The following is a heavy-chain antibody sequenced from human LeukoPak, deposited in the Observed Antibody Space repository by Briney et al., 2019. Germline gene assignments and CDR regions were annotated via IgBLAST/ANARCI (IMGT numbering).Heavy chain of an antibody. CDR3: AKEGYYYDSSGYNYYYGMDV. J-gene: IGHJ6*02. CDR1: GFTFSSYG. Sequence: SLRLSCAASGFTFSSYGMHWVRQAPGKGLEWVAVISYDGSNKYYADSVKGRFTISRDNSKNTLYLQMNSLRAEDTAVYYCAKEGYYYDSSGYNYYYGMDVWGQGTTVTVSS. D-gene: IGHD3-22*01. V-gene: IGHV3-30*18. CDR2: ISYDGSNK.